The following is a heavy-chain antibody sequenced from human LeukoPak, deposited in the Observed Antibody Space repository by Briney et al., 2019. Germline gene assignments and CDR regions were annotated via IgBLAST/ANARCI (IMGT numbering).Heavy chain of an antibody. J-gene: IGHJ4*02. D-gene: IGHD2-2*01. V-gene: IGHV3-20*04. CDR1: GFAFDEHG. CDR2: INWGGGST. Sequence: GGSLRLSCTASGFAFDEHGMSWVRQVPGKGLEWVSGINWGGGSTGYGDPLRGRFTISRDNAKNSLYLQMDSLRAEDTALYYCARAPITSPFYFDYWGQGTLVTVSS. CDR3: ARAPITSPFYFDY.